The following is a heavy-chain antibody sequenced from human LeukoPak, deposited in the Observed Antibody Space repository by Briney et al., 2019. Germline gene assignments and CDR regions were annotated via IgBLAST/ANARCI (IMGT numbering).Heavy chain of an antibody. D-gene: IGHD3-16*02. V-gene: IGHV3-21*01. CDR1: GFTFSSYS. CDR3: ARDNKDYDYVWGSYRATTKNDY. Sequence: GGSLRLPCAASGFTFSSYSMNWVRQAPGKGLEWVSSISSSSSYIYYADSVKGRFTISRDNAKNSLYLQMNSLRAEDTAVYYCARDNKDYDYVWGSYRATTKNDYWGQGTLVTVSS. CDR2: ISSSSSYI. J-gene: IGHJ4*02.